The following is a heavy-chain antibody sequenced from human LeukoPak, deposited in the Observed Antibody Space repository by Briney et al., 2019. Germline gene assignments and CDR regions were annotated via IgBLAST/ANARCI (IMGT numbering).Heavy chain of an antibody. CDR3: ARESVAATTYYYYYYMDV. J-gene: IGHJ6*03. V-gene: IGHV1-2*02. D-gene: IGHD2-15*01. Sequence: ASVEVSCKASGYTFTSYAMNWVRQAPGQGLEWMGWINPNSGGTNYAQKFQGRVTMTRDTSISTAYMELSRLRSDDTAVYYCARESVAATTYYYYYYMDVWGKGTTVTVSS. CDR2: INPNSGGT. CDR1: GYTFTSYA.